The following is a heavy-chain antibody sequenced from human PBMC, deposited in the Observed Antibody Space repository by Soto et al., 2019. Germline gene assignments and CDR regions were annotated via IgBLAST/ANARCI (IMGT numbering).Heavy chain of an antibody. Sequence: GASVKVSCKTSGYTFSTYDINWVRQATGQGLEWMGWMNPNSGQAGYAQKFQGRLTMTRDSTIRTVYMELSNLGSDDTAVYYCARLNYYGSAGYNDFHYNYALDVWG. V-gene: IGHV1-8*01. CDR2: MNPNSGQA. J-gene: IGHJ6*02. CDR1: GYTFSTYD. CDR3: ARLNYYGSAGYNDFHYNYALDV. D-gene: IGHD3-10*01.